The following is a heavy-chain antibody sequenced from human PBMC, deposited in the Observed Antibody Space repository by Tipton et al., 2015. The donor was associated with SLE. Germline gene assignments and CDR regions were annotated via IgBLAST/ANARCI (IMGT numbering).Heavy chain of an antibody. CDR1: GGSISSYY. Sequence: TLSLTCTVSGGSISSYYWSWIRQPPGKGLEWIGYIYYSGSTNYNPSLKSRVTISVDTSKNQFSLKLSSVTAADTVVYYCATVGDAFDIWGQGTMVTVSS. J-gene: IGHJ3*02. CDR2: IYYSGST. V-gene: IGHV4-59*01. CDR3: ATVGDAFDI. D-gene: IGHD3-10*01.